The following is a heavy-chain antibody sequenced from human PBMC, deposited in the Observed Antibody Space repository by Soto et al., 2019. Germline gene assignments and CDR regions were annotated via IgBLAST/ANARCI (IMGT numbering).Heavy chain of an antibody. J-gene: IGHJ4*02. Sequence: GGSLRLSCAASGFTFSSYSMNWVRQAPGKGLEWVSSISSSSSYIYYADSVKGRFTISRDNAKNSLYLQMNSLRAEDTAVYYCARDPIIVVGPEGPYYFDYWGQGTLVTVS. CDR1: GFTFSSYS. CDR2: ISSSSSYI. V-gene: IGHV3-21*01. CDR3: ARDPIIVVGPEGPYYFDY. D-gene: IGHD2-15*01.